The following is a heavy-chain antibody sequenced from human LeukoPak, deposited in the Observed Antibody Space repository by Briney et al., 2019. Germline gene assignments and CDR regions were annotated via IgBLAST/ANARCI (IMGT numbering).Heavy chain of an antibody. CDR1: GGSISSSSYF. D-gene: IGHD2-15*01. J-gene: IGHJ3*02. V-gene: IGHV4-39*01. CDR2: IYYSGDT. CDR3: ARHSGGSYVYPFEI. Sequence: PSETLSLTCTVSGGSISSSSYFWGWIRQPPGRGLEWIGTIYYSGDTYYNPSLKSRVTISVDPSKNQFSLKLNSVTAADTAAYYCARHSGGSYVYPFEIWGQGTMVTVSS.